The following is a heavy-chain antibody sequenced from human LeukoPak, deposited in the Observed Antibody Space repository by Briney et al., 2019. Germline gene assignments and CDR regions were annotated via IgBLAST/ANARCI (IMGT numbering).Heavy chain of an antibody. CDR1: GLSFSNAW. J-gene: IGHJ5*02. CDR2: TKSKTDGATT. V-gene: IGHV3-15*01. Sequence: GGSLTLSCAASGLSFSNAWMSWVRQAPGKGLEWVGRTKSKTDGATTDYAAPVKGRFTISTDDSQNTLYLQMNSLKAEDTAVYYCTTSESWGQGTLVTVSS. CDR3: TTSES.